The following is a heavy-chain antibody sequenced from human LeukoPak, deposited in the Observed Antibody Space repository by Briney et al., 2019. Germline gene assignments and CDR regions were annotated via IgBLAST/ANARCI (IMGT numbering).Heavy chain of an antibody. Sequence: GGSLRLSCAASGFTFSSYRMNWVRQAPGKGLEWVGFIRSKAYGGTTEYAASVKGRFTISRDDSKSIAYLQMNSLKTEDTAVYYCTREEDDYGDYGQGYWGQGTLVTVSS. J-gene: IGHJ4*02. D-gene: IGHD4-17*01. CDR1: GFTFSSYR. CDR3: TREEDDYGDYGQGY. CDR2: IRSKAYGGTT. V-gene: IGHV3-49*04.